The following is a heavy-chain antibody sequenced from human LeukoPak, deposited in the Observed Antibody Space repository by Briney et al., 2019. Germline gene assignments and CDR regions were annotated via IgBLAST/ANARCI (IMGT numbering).Heavy chain of an antibody. Sequence: PSETLSLTCTVSSGSISSASYYWGWIRQPPGKGLEWIGTIYYSGSTYYNPSLRSRVTISVDTSKNQFSLKLTSVTAADTAVYYCARHRGYCRGSTCYFPCFDPWGQGTLVTVSS. J-gene: IGHJ5*02. CDR3: ARHRGYCRGSTCYFPCFDP. V-gene: IGHV4-39*01. D-gene: IGHD2-15*01. CDR1: SGSISSASYY. CDR2: IYYSGST.